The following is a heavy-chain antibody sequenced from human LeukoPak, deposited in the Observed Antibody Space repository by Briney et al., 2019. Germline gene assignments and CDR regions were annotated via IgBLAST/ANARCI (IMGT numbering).Heavy chain of an antibody. CDR3: AKESYYYDSSGYYTEYFQH. J-gene: IGHJ1*01. Sequence: GGSLRLSCAASGFTFSSYAMSGVRQAPGKGLEWGSAISGSGGSTYYADSVKGRFNISRDNSKTTLYMQMNSLRAEDTAVYYCAKESYYYDSSGYYTEYFQHWGQGTLVTVSS. CDR1: GFTFSSYA. CDR2: ISGSGGST. D-gene: IGHD3-22*01. V-gene: IGHV3-23*01.